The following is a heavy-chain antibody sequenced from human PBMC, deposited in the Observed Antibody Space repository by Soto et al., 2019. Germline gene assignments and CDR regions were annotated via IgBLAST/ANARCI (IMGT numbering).Heavy chain of an antibody. Sequence: QEQLVQSGAEVKKSGSSVKVSCKASGGLFSTYAISWVRQAPGQGHEWMGGIIPVFATTYYAEKFEGRVTITADESTNTAYMELSSLRSEDTAMYYCARGDSGYVWFNEIWGQGTLVTVSS. V-gene: IGHV1-69*01. D-gene: IGHD3-22*01. CDR3: ARGDSGYVWFNEI. CDR2: IIPVFATT. J-gene: IGHJ4*02. CDR1: GGLFSTYA.